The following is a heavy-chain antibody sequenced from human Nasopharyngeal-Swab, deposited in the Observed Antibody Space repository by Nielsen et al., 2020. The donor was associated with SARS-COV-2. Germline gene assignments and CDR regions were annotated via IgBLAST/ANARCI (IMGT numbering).Heavy chain of an antibody. V-gene: IGHV1-69*04. CDR2: IIPILGIT. D-gene: IGHD6-13*01. CDR3: ARDATYGQLGNFDY. Sequence: SVKVSCKASGGTFSSYAISWVRQAPGQGLEWMGRIIPILGITNYAQKFQGRVTITADKSTSTAYMELSSLRSEDTAVYYCARDATYGQLGNFDYWGQGTLVTVSS. CDR1: GGTFSSYA. J-gene: IGHJ4*02.